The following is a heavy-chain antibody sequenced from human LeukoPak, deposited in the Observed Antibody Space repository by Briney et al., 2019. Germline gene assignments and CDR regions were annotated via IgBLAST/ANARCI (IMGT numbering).Heavy chain of an antibody. Sequence: GGSLRLSCAASGLTFSSYAMSWVRQAPGKGLEWVSYISSSDSTIKYADSVKGRFTISRDNAKNSLFLQMNSLRAEDTAMYYCARDRKQYRYGGMDVWGQGTTVTVSS. CDR2: ISSSDSTI. V-gene: IGHV3-48*04. D-gene: IGHD5-18*01. J-gene: IGHJ6*02. CDR1: GLTFSSYA. CDR3: ARDRKQYRYGGMDV.